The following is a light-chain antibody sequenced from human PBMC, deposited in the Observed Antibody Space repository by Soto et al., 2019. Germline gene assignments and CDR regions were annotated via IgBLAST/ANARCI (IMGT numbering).Light chain of an antibody. CDR1: QTVGSN. J-gene: IGKJ1*01. CDR2: GTS. CDR3: QQYANWPKP. V-gene: IGKV3-15*01. Sequence: EVGMTQSPATLSVSPGERATLSCRASQTVGSNLAWYQQKPGQAPRLLIYGTSTRATGIPARFSGSGSGTEFTLTISSLQSEDSAVYFCQQYANWPKPFGQGAKVAIK.